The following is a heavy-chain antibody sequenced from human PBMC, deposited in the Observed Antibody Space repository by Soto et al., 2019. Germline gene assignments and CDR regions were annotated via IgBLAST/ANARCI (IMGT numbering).Heavy chain of an antibody. D-gene: IGHD3-9*01. CDR1: GGSISSYY. J-gene: IGHJ4*02. V-gene: IGHV4-59*08. Sequence: SETLSLTCTVSGGSISSYYWSWIRQPPGKGLEWIGYIYYSGSTYYNPSLKSRVTISVDTSKNQCSLKLSSVTAADTAVYYCARGDYDILTGYYPELNPFDYWGQGTLVTVSS. CDR3: ARGDYDILTGYYPELNPFDY. CDR2: IYYSGST.